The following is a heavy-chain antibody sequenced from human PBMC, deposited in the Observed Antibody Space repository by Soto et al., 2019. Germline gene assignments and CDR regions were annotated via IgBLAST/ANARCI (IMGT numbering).Heavy chain of an antibody. CDR2: ISAYNGNT. V-gene: IGHV1-18*01. Sequence: GASVKVSCKASGYTFTSYGISWVRQAPGQGLEWMGWISAYNGNTNYAQKLQGRVTMTTDTSTSTAYMELRSLRSDDTAVYYFARDTDDFWSGYPIDYWGQGTLVTVSS. CDR1: GYTFTSYG. J-gene: IGHJ4*02. CDR3: ARDTDDFWSGYPIDY. D-gene: IGHD3-3*01.